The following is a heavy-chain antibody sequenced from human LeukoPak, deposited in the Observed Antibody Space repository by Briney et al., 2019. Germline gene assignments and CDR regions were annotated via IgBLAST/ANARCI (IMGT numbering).Heavy chain of an antibody. CDR2: IYYSGST. V-gene: IGHV4-59*01. Sequence: SETLSLTCTVSGGSISSYYWSWIRQPPGKGLEWIGYIYYSGSTNYNPSLKSRVTISVDTSKNQFSLKLSSVTAADTAVYYCARVPSYYYYGMDVWGQGTTVTVSS. CDR3: ARVPSYYYYGMDV. CDR1: GGSISSYY. J-gene: IGHJ6*02.